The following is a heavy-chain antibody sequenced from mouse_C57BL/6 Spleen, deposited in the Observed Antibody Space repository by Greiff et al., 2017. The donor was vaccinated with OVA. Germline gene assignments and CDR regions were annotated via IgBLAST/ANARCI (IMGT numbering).Heavy chain of an antibody. CDR1: GYTFTSYW. CDR3: ARGGVGAGFAY. CDR2: IDPSDSET. D-gene: IGHD1-1*02. V-gene: IGHV1-52*01. Sequence: VQLQQSGAELVRPGSSVKLSCKDSGYTFTSYWMHWVKQRPIQGLEWIGNIDPSDSETHYNQKFKDKATLTVDKSSSTAYMQLSSLTSEDSAVYYCARGGVGAGFAYWGQGTLVTVSA. J-gene: IGHJ3*01.